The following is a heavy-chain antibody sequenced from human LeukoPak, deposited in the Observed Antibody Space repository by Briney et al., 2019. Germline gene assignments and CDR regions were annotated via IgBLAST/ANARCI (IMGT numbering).Heavy chain of an antibody. V-gene: IGHV3-7*01. D-gene: IGHD6-19*01. CDR1: GFTFSSYW. CDR3: ARDRNGGWYNMDV. Sequence: GGSLRLSCAASGFTFSSYWMSWVRQAPGKGLEWVANIKQDGSKEYYADSVKGRFTISRDNSKSTLYLQMNSLRAEDTAIYYCARDRNGGWYNMDVWGQGTTVIVSS. CDR2: IKQDGSKE. J-gene: IGHJ6*02.